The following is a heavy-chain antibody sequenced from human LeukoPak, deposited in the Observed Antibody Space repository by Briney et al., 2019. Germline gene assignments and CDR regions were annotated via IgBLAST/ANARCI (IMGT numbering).Heavy chain of an antibody. V-gene: IGHV4-34*01. Sequence: SETLSLTCAVYGGSFSGYYWSWIRQPPGKGLEWIGEINHSGSTNYNPSLKSRVTMSVDTSKNQFSLKLSSVTAADTAVYYCARGGVRGAFDYWGQGTLVTVSS. CDR2: INHSGST. CDR3: ARGGVRGAFDY. J-gene: IGHJ4*02. CDR1: GGSFSGYY. D-gene: IGHD3-10*01.